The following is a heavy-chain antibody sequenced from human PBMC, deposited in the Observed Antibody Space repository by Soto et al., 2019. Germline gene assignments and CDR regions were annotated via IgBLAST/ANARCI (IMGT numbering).Heavy chain of an antibody. CDR3: ATNRIAAAGIRYYYYGMDV. J-gene: IGHJ6*02. CDR1: GGSISSGDYY. CDR2: IYYSGSA. Sequence: SETLSLTCTVSGGSISSGDYYWSWIRQPPGKGLEWIGYIYYSGSAYYNPSLKSRVTISVDTSKNQFSLKLSSVTAADTAVYYCATNRIAAAGIRYYYYGMDVWGQGTTVTVSS. V-gene: IGHV4-30-4*01. D-gene: IGHD6-13*01.